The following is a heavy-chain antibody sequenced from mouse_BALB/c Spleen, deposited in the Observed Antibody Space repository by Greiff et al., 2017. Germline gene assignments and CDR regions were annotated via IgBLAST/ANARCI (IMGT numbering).Heavy chain of an antibody. CDR3: ARSGGLRAWCAY. V-gene: IGHV1-54*01. CDR1: GYAFTNYL. CDR2: INPGSGGT. D-gene: IGHD2-4*01. J-gene: IGHJ3*01. Sequence: VQLQQSGAELVRPGTSVKVSCKASGYAFTNYLIEWVKQRPGQGLEWIGVINPGSGGTNYNEKFKGKATLTADKSSSTAYMQLSSLTSDDSAVYFCARSGGLRAWCAYWGQGTLVTVSA.